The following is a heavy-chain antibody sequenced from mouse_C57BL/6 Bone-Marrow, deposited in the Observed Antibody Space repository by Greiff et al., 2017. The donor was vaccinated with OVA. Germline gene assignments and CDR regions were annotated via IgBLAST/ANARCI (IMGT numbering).Heavy chain of an antibody. J-gene: IGHJ1*03. Sequence: EVQLQESGPGLVKPSQSLSLTCSVTGYSITSGYYWNWIRQFPGNKLEWMGYISYDGSNNYNPSLKNRISITHDTSKNQFFLKMNSVTTEDTATYYCARGEDGYYGPYFDVWGTGTTVTVSS. CDR2: ISYDGSN. V-gene: IGHV3-6*01. D-gene: IGHD2-3*01. CDR3: ARGEDGYYGPYFDV. CDR1: GYSITSGYY.